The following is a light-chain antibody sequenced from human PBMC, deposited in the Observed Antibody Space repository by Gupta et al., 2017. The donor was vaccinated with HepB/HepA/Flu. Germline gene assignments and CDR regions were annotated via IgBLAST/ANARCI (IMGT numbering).Light chain of an antibody. Sequence: DTVLTQSPGTLSLSPGERATLSCRATQDVNNNYLSWYQQRRGQAPRLLIYGASSRATGIPDRFSGSGSGTDFTLIINRLEPEDFAVYYCQQEGNSPMTFGQGTKVDI. V-gene: IGKV3-20*01. CDR1: QDVNNNY. J-gene: IGKJ1*01. CDR3: QQEGNSPMT. CDR2: GAS.